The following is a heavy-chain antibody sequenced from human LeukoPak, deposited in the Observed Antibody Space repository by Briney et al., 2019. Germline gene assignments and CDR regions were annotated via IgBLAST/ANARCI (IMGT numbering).Heavy chain of an antibody. CDR2: VNPNNGDT. D-gene: IGHD1-26*01. CDR3: VREITRATTYFDS. V-gene: IGHV1-2*06. Sequence: ASVKVSCKASGYTFTSNYIHWVRQAPGQGLEWMGRVNPNNGDTNYAQKFPGRVTLTRDTSIGTAYMELSSLRSDDTAMYYCVREITRATTYFDSWGQGTLVTVSS. J-gene: IGHJ4*02. CDR1: GYTFTSNY.